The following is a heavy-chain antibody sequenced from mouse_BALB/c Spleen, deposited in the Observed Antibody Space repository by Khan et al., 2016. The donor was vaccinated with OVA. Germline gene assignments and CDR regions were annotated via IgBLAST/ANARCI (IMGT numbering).Heavy chain of an antibody. J-gene: IGHJ3*01. D-gene: IGHD2-1*01. CDR3: ARCPYGNFAY. V-gene: IGHV5-9-3*01. Sequence: EVELVESGGSLVKPGGSLKLSCAASGFTFSTYAMSWVRQTPEKRLEWVATISSDGDYTYFPDNVTGRFTISRDNAKNTLCLQMTSLRSEDTAMYCCARCPYGNFAYWGQGTLVTVSA. CDR1: GFTFSTYA. CDR2: ISSDGDYT.